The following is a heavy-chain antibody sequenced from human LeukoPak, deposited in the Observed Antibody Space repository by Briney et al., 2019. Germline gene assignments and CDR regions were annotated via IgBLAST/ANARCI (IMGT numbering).Heavy chain of an antibody. Sequence: GGSLRFSCAASGFTFSRYGMHWVRQAPGKGLEWVAFIRYDGSNKYYADSVKGRFTISRDNSKNTLYLQMNSLRAEDTAVHYCTKDQYRHFDYWGQGTLVTVSS. CDR2: IRYDGSNK. J-gene: IGHJ4*02. V-gene: IGHV3-30*02. CDR3: TKDQYRHFDY. D-gene: IGHD3-16*02. CDR1: GFTFSRYG.